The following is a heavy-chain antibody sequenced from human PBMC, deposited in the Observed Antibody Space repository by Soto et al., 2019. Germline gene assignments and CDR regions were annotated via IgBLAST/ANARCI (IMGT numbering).Heavy chain of an antibody. J-gene: IGHJ3*02. CDR3: AGSFKYGSGTFDAFDI. V-gene: IGHV1-8*01. D-gene: IGHD3-10*01. CDR1: GHTFTSYD. Sequence: GASVKVSCKASGHTFTSYDINWVRQATGQGLEWMGWMNPNGGYTGYAQKFQGRVTMTRNTSTSTAYMELSSLRSEDTAVYYCAGSFKYGSGTFDAFDIWGQGTMVTVSS. CDR2: MNPNGGYT.